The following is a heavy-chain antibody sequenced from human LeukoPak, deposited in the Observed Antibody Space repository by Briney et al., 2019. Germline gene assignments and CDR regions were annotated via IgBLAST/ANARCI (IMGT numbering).Heavy chain of an antibody. D-gene: IGHD2-2*01. CDR2: ISAYNGNT. CDR1: GCTFSSYA. Sequence: ASVKVSCKASGCTFSSYAISWVRQAPGQGLEWMGWISAYNGNTNYAQKLQGRVTMTTDTSTSTAYMELRSLRSDDTAVYYCARERCSSTSCYLDYWGQGTLVTVSS. CDR3: ARERCSSTSCYLDY. J-gene: IGHJ4*02. V-gene: IGHV1-18*01.